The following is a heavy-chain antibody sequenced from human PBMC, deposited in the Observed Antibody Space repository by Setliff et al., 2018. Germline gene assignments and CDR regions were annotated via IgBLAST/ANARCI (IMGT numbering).Heavy chain of an antibody. J-gene: IGHJ3*01. Sequence: SVKVSCKASRGTFSSYVITWVRQAPGQGREWMGGIIPIFGTTDSVKGRFTIPRDNAKNSLYLQMNSLGAEDTALYYCARAHRYFSDTSGYFYDKGRSAFDVWGQGTMVTVSS. CDR1: RGTFSSYV. V-gene: IGHV1-69*05. D-gene: IGHD3-22*01. CDR2: IIPIFGTT. CDR3: ARAHRYFSDTSGYFYDKGRSAFDV.